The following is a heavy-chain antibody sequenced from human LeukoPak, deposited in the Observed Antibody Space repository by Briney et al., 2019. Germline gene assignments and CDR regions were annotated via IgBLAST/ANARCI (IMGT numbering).Heavy chain of an antibody. Sequence: GASVKVSCKASGYTFTSYYMHWARQAPGQGLEWMGIINPSGGSTSYAQKFQGRVTMTRDTSTSTVYMELSSLRSEDTAVYYCARGGGAGIAVADTSGAFDIWGQGTMVTVSS. CDR1: GYTFTSYY. V-gene: IGHV1-46*01. D-gene: IGHD6-19*01. CDR2: INPSGGST. J-gene: IGHJ3*02. CDR3: ARGGGAGIAVADTSGAFDI.